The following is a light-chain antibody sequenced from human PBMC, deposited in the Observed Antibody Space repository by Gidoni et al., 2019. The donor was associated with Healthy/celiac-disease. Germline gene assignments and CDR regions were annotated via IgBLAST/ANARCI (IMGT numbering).Light chain of an antibody. J-gene: IGKJ5*01. Sequence: DIVMTQSPDSLAVSLGERATINCKSSQSVLYSSNNNNYLAWYQQKPGQPPKLLIYWASTRESCVPDRFSGSGSGTDFTLTISSLQAEDVAVYYCQQYYSTRLTFGQGTRLEIK. CDR2: WAS. V-gene: IGKV4-1*01. CDR1: QSVLYSSNNNNY. CDR3: QQYYSTRLT.